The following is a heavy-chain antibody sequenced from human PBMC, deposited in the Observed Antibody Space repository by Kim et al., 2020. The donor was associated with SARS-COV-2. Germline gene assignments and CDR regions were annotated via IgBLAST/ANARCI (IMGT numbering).Heavy chain of an antibody. J-gene: IGHJ4*02. D-gene: IGHD2-15*01. Sequence: SETLSLTCTVSGGSVSSGDYYWSWIRQPPGKGLEWIGYIYYSGNTNYNPSLKTRVTISADTSKNQFSLRLSSVTAADTAVYYCARLSVALDYWGQGTLVT. V-gene: IGHV4-61*08. CDR2: IYYSGNT. CDR1: GGSVSSGDYY. CDR3: ARLSVALDY.